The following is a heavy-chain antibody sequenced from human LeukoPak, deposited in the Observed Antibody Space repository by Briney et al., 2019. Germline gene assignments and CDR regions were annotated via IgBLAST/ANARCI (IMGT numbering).Heavy chain of an antibody. CDR2: IYYSGST. CDR3: ARHSRLRRGLVTKSPYLPDY. Sequence: SETLSLTCTVSGGSISSSSYYWGWIRQPPGKGLEWIGSIYYSGSTYYNPSLKSRVTISVDTSKNQFSLKLSSVTAADTAVYYCARHSRLRRGLVTKSPYLPDYWGQGTLVTVSS. D-gene: IGHD6-19*01. V-gene: IGHV4-39*01. CDR1: GGSISSSSYY. J-gene: IGHJ4*02.